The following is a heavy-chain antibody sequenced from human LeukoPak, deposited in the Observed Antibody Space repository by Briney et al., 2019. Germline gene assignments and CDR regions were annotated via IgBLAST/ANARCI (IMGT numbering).Heavy chain of an antibody. V-gene: IGHV4-61*02. CDR1: GGSISSGSYY. CDR2: IYTSGST. Sequence: SETLSLTCTVSGGSISSGSYYWSWIRQPAGKGLEWIGRIYTSGSTNYNPSLKSRVTISVDTSKNQFSLKLSSVTAADTAVYYCARQVIAVARLFDYWGQGTLVTVSS. D-gene: IGHD6-19*01. J-gene: IGHJ4*02. CDR3: ARQVIAVARLFDY.